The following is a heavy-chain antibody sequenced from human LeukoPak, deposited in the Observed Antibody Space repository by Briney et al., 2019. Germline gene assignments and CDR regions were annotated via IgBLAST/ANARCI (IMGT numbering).Heavy chain of an antibody. CDR3: ARVAYCYDSSPLDY. D-gene: IGHD3-22*01. V-gene: IGHV4-30-4*01. CDR1: GGSISSGDYY. J-gene: IGHJ4*02. Sequence: SETLSLTCTVSGGSISSGDYYWSWIRQPPGKGLEWIGYIYYSGSTYYNPSLKSRVTISVDTSKNQFSLKLSSVTAADTAVYYCARVAYCYDSSPLDYWGQGTLVTVSS. CDR2: IYYSGST.